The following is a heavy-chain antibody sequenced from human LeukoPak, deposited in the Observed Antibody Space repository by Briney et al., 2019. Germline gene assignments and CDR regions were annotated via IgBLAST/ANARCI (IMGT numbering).Heavy chain of an antibody. Sequence: QPGGALRLSCAASGFTFSSYWMHWVRQAPGKGLVWVSLINSDGSSTSYADSVKGRFTISRDNAKNTLYLQMNSLRVEDTAVYYCGREAVAVLIDPWGQGTLVTVSS. V-gene: IGHV3-74*01. CDR2: INSDGSST. CDR1: GFTFSSYW. CDR3: GREAVAVLIDP. J-gene: IGHJ5*02. D-gene: IGHD6-19*01.